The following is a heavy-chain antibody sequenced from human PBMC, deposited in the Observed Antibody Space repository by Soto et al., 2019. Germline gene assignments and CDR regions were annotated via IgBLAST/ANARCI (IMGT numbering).Heavy chain of an antibody. CDR1: GYTFTNYA. CDR2: INAGNGNT. V-gene: IGHV1-3*01. Sequence: ASVKVSCKASGYTFTNYAMHWVRQAPGQRLEWMGWINAGNGNTKYSQKFQGRVTIIRDTSASTAYMELSSLRSEDTAVYYCARAPSWYILDYSGQGTLVTVSS. D-gene: IGHD6-13*01. CDR3: ARAPSWYILDY. J-gene: IGHJ4*02.